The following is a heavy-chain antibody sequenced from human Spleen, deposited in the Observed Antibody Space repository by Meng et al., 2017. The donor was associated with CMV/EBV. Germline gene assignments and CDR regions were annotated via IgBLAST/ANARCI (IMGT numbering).Heavy chain of an antibody. Sequence: GESLKISCAASEFTFSNYIMNWVRQAPGKGLEWVSSISSRSTYIPYADSVKGRFTISRDNSNKTVYLQMNRLRAEDTAIYYCAKSRNGYGGEDHWGQGMLVTVSS. J-gene: IGHJ4*02. CDR2: ISSRSTYI. CDR1: EFTFSNYI. D-gene: IGHD5-12*01. V-gene: IGHV3-21*04. CDR3: AKSRNGYGGEDH.